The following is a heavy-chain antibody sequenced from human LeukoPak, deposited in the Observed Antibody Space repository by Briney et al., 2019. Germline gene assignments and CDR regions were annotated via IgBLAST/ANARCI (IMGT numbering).Heavy chain of an antibody. D-gene: IGHD2-15*01. V-gene: IGHV4-59*01. Sequence: SETLSLTCTVSGGSISSYCWSWIRQPPGKGLEWIGYIYYSGSTNYNPSLKSRVTISVDTSKNQFSLKLSSVTAADTAVYYCAKAEVGGYFDYWGQGTLVTVSS. CDR3: AKAEVGGYFDY. CDR1: GGSISSYC. J-gene: IGHJ4*02. CDR2: IYYSGST.